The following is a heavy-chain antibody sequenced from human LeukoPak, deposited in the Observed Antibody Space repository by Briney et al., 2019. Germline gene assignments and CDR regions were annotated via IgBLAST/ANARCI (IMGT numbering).Heavy chain of an antibody. V-gene: IGHV1-69*13. J-gene: IGHJ4*02. CDR1: GGTFSSYA. CDR2: INPIFGTA. D-gene: IGHD3-3*01. Sequence: SVRVSXKASGGTFSSYAISWVRQAPGQGLEWMGGINPIFGTANYAQKFQGRVTITADESTSTAYMELSSLRSEDTAVYYCARDPRSGYLYYFDYWGQGTLVTVSP. CDR3: ARDPRSGYLYYFDY.